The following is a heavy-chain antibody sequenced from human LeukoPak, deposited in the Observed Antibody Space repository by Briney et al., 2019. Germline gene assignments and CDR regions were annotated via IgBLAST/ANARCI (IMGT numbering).Heavy chain of an antibody. CDR2: ISGSGGST. V-gene: IGHV3-23*01. Sequence: GGSLRLSCAASGFTFSSHAMSWVRQAPGKGLEWVSAISGSGGSTYYADSVKGRFTISRDNSKNTLYLQMNSLRAEDTAVYYCAKDLGTPVVPAAMLFDYWGQGTLVTVSS. J-gene: IGHJ4*02. CDR3: AKDLGTPVVPAAMLFDY. CDR1: GFTFSSHA. D-gene: IGHD2-2*01.